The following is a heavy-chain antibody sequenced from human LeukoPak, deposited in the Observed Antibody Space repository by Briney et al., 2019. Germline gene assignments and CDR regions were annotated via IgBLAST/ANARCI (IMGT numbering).Heavy chain of an antibody. V-gene: IGHV3-23*01. Sequence: GGSLRLSCAASGFTFSNYAMSWVRQAPGKGLEWVSAISGSGGSTYYADSVKGRFTISRDNSKNTLYLQMNSLRAEDTAVYYCAKGISNSGWVVYYGMDVWGQGTTVTVSS. CDR2: ISGSGGST. D-gene: IGHD6-19*01. CDR1: GFTFSNYA. CDR3: AKGISNSGWVVYYGMDV. J-gene: IGHJ6*02.